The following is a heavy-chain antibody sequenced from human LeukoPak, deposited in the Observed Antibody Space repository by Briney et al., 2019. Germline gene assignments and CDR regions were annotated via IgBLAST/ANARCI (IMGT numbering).Heavy chain of an antibody. CDR1: GFTFDDYA. Sequence: GGSLRLSCAASGFTFDDYAMHWVRQAPGKGLEWVSLISGDGGSTYYADSVKGRFTISRDNSKNTLYLQMNSLRAEDTAVYYCAEVRNYFDYWGQGTLVTVSS. D-gene: IGHD3-10*01. V-gene: IGHV3-43*02. J-gene: IGHJ4*02. CDR2: ISGDGGST. CDR3: AEVRNYFDY.